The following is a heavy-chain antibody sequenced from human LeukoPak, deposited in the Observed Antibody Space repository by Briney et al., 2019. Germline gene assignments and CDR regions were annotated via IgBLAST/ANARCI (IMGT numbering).Heavy chain of an antibody. Sequence: GESLKISCQGSGYSFSSYWIGWVRQMPGKGLEWMWIIYPGDSDTRYSPSFRGQVTISADKSINTAYLQWSSLKASDTAMYYCARHGSSSSNFYYMDVWGKGTTVTVSS. V-gene: IGHV5-51*01. J-gene: IGHJ6*03. CDR1: GYSFSSYW. D-gene: IGHD6-13*01. CDR2: IYPGDSDT. CDR3: ARHGSSSSNFYYMDV.